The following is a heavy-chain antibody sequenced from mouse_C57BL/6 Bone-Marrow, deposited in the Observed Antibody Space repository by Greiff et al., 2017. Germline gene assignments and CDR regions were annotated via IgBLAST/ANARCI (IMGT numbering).Heavy chain of an antibody. D-gene: IGHD3-2*02. Sequence: EVMLVESGGGLVKPGGSLKLSCVASGFTFSSYTMSWVRQTPEKRLEWVATISGGGGNTYYPDSVKGRFTISRDNAKNTLYLQMSSLRSEDTALYYCARQRLFAYWGQGTLVTVSA. V-gene: IGHV5-9*01. CDR3: ARQRLFAY. CDR2: ISGGGGNT. CDR1: GFTFSSYT. J-gene: IGHJ3*01.